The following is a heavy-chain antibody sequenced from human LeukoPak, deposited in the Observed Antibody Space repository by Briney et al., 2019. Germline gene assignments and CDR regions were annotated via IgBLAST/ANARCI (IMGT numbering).Heavy chain of an antibody. Sequence: GGSLRLSCAASGFTFSSYAMHWVRQAPGKGLEYVSAISSNGGSTYYANPVKGRFTISRDNSKNTLYLQMGSLRAEDMAVYYCAREATGIGINWFDPWGQGTLVTVSS. D-gene: IGHD5-12*01. CDR2: ISSNGGST. CDR3: AREATGIGINWFDP. J-gene: IGHJ5*02. CDR1: GFTFSSYA. V-gene: IGHV3-64*01.